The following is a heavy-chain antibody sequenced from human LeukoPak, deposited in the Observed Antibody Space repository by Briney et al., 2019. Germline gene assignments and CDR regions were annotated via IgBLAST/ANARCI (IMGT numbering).Heavy chain of an antibody. Sequence: SETLSLTCIVSGGSIISRSYYWGWIRQPPGKGLEWIGSIYYSGSTYYNPSLKSRVTISVDTSKNQLSLKLSSVTAADTAVYYCARAPPGNVDYWGQGTLVTVSS. V-gene: IGHV4-39*07. CDR3: ARAPPGNVDY. CDR1: GGSIISRSYY. D-gene: IGHD1-1*01. CDR2: IYYSGST. J-gene: IGHJ4*02.